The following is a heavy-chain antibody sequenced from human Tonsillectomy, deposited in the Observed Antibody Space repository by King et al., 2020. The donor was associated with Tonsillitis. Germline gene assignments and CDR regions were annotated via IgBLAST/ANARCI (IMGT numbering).Heavy chain of an antibody. J-gene: IGHJ5*02. CDR1: GFTFSSYW. D-gene: IGHD6-13*01. Sequence: VQLVESGGGLVQPGGSLRLSCAASGFTFSSYWMSWVRQAPGKGLEWVANIKQDGSEKYYVDSVKGRFTISRDNAKNSLYLQMNSLRAEDTAVYYCAREQAAAGPLRGDPWGQGTLVTVS. CDR2: IKQDGSEK. V-gene: IGHV3-7*01. CDR3: AREQAAAGPLRGDP.